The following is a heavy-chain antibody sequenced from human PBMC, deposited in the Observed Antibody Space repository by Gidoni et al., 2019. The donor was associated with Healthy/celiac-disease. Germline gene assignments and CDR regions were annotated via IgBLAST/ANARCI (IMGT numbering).Heavy chain of an antibody. D-gene: IGHD5-18*01. Sequence: QVQLVQSGAEVKKPGASVKVSCKASGYTFTSYGISWVRQAPGQGLEWMGWISAYNGNTNYAQKRQGRVTMTTDTSTSTAYMELRSLRSDDTAVYYCARGPAELWLFMPATAKVYRGMDVWGQGTTVTVSS. CDR2: ISAYNGNT. J-gene: IGHJ6*02. CDR1: GYTFTSYG. CDR3: ARGPAELWLFMPATAKVYRGMDV. V-gene: IGHV1-18*01.